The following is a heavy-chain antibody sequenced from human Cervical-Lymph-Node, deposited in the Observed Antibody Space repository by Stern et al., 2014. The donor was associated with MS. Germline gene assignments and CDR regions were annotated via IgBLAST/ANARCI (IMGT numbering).Heavy chain of an antibody. CDR3: ATDGEQTLGLADD. D-gene: IGHD3-16*01. CDR2: IILLLSTT. CDR1: GVNFSSRR. Sequence: QMQLVQSGPVVKRPGSSVRVSCEASGVNFSSRRISWVRQAPGHGLEWMGSIILLLSTTDYAQKFQGRLAMTADESTGTAYMELSGLRPEDTAIYYCATDGEQTLGLADDWGQGTLVTVAS. J-gene: IGHJ4*02. V-gene: IGHV1-69*11.